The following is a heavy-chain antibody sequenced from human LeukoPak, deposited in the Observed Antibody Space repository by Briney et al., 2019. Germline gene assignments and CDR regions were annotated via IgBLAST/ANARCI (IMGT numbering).Heavy chain of an antibody. V-gene: IGHV3-30-3*01. CDR2: ISYDGSNK. D-gene: IGHD5-24*01. J-gene: IGHJ4*02. CDR3: ARGQGRDGYNWFDY. CDR1: GFTFSSYA. Sequence: GRSLRLSCAASGFTFSSYAMHWVRQAPGKGLEWVAVISYDGSNKYYADSVKGRFTISRDNSKNALYLQMNSLRAEDTAVCYCARGQGRDGYNWFDYWGQGTLVTVSS.